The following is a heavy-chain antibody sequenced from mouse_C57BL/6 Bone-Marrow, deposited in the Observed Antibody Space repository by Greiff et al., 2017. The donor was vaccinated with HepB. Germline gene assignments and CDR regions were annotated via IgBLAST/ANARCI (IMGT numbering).Heavy chain of an antibody. J-gene: IGHJ4*01. V-gene: IGHV1-4*01. D-gene: IGHD3-2*02. CDR1: GYTFTSYT. Sequence: VQLQQSGAELARPGASVKMSCKASGYTFTSYTMHWVKQRPGQGLEWIGYINPSSGYTKYNQKFKDKATLTADKSSSTAYMQLSSLTSEDSAVYYCARRGDSSGYVKGDAMDYWGQGTSVTVSS. CDR3: ARRGDSSGYVKGDAMDY. CDR2: INPSSGYT.